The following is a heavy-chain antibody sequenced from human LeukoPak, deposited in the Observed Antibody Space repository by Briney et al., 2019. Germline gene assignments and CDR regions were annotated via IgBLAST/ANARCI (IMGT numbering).Heavy chain of an antibody. J-gene: IGHJ4*02. D-gene: IGHD6-19*01. CDR3: ARDLSSGWYFNY. CDR1: GFTVSSNH. CDR2: IYSGGST. V-gene: IGHV3-66*01. Sequence: GGSLRLSCAASGFTVSSNHMSWVRQAPGKGLEWVSVIYSGGSTYYADSVKGRFTISRDNSKNTLYFHMNSLRAEDTAVYYCARDLSSGWYFNYWGQGTLVTVSS.